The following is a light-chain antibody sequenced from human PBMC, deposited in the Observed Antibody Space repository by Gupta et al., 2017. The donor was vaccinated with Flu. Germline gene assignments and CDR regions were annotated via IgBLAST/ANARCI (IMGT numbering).Light chain of an antibody. Sequence: DIVMTQSPDSLAVSLGERATINCKSSQSVLYSSNNKNYLAWYQQKTGQPPKLLIYWASTRESGVPDRLSGSGSGTNFTLTISSLQAEDVAVYYCQQYYSTPPYSFGQGTKLEIK. CDR1: QSVLYSSNNKNY. CDR3: QQYYSTPPYS. V-gene: IGKV4-1*01. J-gene: IGKJ2*03. CDR2: WAS.